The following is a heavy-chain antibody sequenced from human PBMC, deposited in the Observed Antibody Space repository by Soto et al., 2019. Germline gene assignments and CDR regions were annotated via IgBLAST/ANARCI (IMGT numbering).Heavy chain of an antibody. D-gene: IGHD6-25*01. Sequence: QAQLVQSGAEVKKPGASVKVSCKASGYSFTTYIISWVRQTAGQGLEWMGWIAAYNGNPNYPQNLQGRVTMTIDPSTSTAYMELTSLRSDDTAVYYCARIAAESDFAMDVWGQGPTVTVSS. V-gene: IGHV1-18*01. J-gene: IGHJ6*02. CDR2: IAAYNGNP. CDR3: ARIAAESDFAMDV. CDR1: GYSFTTYI.